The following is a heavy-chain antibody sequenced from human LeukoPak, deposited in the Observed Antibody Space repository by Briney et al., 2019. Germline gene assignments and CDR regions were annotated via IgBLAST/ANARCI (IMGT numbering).Heavy chain of an antibody. CDR3: ARLIAVAGKAGFDY. Sequence: SETLSLTCTVSGYSISSGYYWGWIRQPPGKGLEWIGSIYHSGSTYYNPSLKSRVTISVDTSKNQFSLKLSSVTAADTAVYYCARLIAVAGKAGFDYWGQGTLVTVSS. D-gene: IGHD6-19*01. J-gene: IGHJ4*02. CDR2: IYHSGST. CDR1: GYSISSGYY. V-gene: IGHV4-38-2*02.